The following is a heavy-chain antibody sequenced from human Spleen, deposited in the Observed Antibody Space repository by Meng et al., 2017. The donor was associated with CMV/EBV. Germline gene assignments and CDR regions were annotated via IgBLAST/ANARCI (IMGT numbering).Heavy chain of an antibody. CDR2: INTNNAIP. CDR1: GYIFSNYA. CDR3: ARVHSSGYYGPNDY. Sequence: QVQLVQSGSELKKPGASVKVSCKASGYIFSNYAMNWVRQAPGQGLEWMGWINTNNAIPTYAQGFTERFVFSLDTSVSTTYLQISSLKAEDTAVYYCARVHSSGYYGPNDYWGQGTLVTVSS. V-gene: IGHV7-4-1*02. J-gene: IGHJ4*02. D-gene: IGHD3-22*01.